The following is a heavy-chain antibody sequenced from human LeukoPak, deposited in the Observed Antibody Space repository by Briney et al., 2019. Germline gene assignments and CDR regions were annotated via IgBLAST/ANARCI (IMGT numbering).Heavy chain of an antibody. CDR2: IKQDGSEK. D-gene: IGHD6-13*01. CDR1: GFTSSSYW. Sequence: TGGSLRLXCAASGFTSSSYWMSWVRQAPGKGLESVANIKQDGSEKYYVDSVKGRFTISRDNAKNSLYLQMNSLRAEDTAVYYCARDISSSWYVDLNWFDPWGQGTLVTVSS. J-gene: IGHJ5*02. V-gene: IGHV3-7*01. CDR3: ARDISSSWYVDLNWFDP.